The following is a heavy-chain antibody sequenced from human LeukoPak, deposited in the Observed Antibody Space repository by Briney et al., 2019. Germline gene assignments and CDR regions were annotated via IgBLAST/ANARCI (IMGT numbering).Heavy chain of an antibody. D-gene: IGHD3-10*01. V-gene: IGHV1-46*01. CDR3: ARGTLYYFSGIYPHPGKYYFDY. CDR2: INPGSGST. Sequence: ASVKVSCKASGYTFISYYLHWVRQAPGQGLEWMGTINPGSGSTSYAQTFQGRVTMAMDTSTTTVYMELNSLRSEDTAVYYCARGTLYYFSGIYPHPGKYYFDYWGQGTLVTVSS. J-gene: IGHJ4*02. CDR1: GYTFISYY.